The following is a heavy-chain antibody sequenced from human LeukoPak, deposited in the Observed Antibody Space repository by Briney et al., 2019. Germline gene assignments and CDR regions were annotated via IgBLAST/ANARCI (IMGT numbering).Heavy chain of an antibody. J-gene: IGHJ6*03. CDR3: ARDPWGAMVTFYYYYYYMDV. CDR1: GFTFSSYE. D-gene: IGHD5-18*01. Sequence: GGSLRLSRAASGFTFSSYEMHWVRQAPGKGLEWVSYISSSGSTIYYADSVKGRFTISRDNSKNTLYLQMNSLRAEDTAVYYCARDPWGAMVTFYYYYYYMDVWGKGTTVTVSS. CDR2: ISSSGSTI. V-gene: IGHV3-48*03.